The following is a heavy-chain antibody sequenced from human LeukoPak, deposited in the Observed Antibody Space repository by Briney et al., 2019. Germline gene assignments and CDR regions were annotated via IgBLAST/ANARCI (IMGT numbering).Heavy chain of an antibody. Sequence: SVKVSCKASGGTFSSYAISWVRQAPGQGLEWMGGIIPIFGTANYAQKFQGRVTITTDESTSTAYMELSSLRSDDTAVYYCAREGDGYSFFDYWGQGTLVTVSS. CDR3: AREGDGYSFFDY. CDR1: GGTFSSYA. CDR2: IIPIFGTA. V-gene: IGHV1-69*05. D-gene: IGHD5-24*01. J-gene: IGHJ4*02.